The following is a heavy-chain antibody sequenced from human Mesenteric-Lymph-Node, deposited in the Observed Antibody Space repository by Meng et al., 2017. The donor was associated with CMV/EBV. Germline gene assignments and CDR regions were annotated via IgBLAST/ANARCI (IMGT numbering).Heavy chain of an antibody. V-gene: IGHV5-51*01. Sequence: KVSCKGSGYSFTSYWIGRVRQMPGKGLEWMAIIYPGDSDTRYSPSFQGQVTISADKSISTAYLQWSSLKASDTAMYYCARPGYCSSTSCYGHDAFDIWGQGTMVTVSS. CDR1: GYSFTSYW. CDR2: IYPGDSDT. J-gene: IGHJ3*02. CDR3: ARPGYCSSTSCYGHDAFDI. D-gene: IGHD2-2*01.